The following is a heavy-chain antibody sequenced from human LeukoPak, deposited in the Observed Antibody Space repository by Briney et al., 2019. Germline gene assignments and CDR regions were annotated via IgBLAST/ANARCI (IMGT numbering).Heavy chain of an antibody. D-gene: IGHD3-3*01. CDR3: ARAPLRFLEWLHPAQRYYCYGMDV. V-gene: IGHV3-30-3*01. CDR1: GFTFSSYA. J-gene: IGHJ6*02. Sequence: GGSLRLSCAASGFTFSSYAMHWVRQAPGKGLEWVAVISYDGSNKYYADSVKGRFTISRDNSKNTLYLQMNSLRAEDTAVYYCARAPLRFLEWLHPAQRYYCYGMDVWGQGTTVTVSS. CDR2: ISYDGSNK.